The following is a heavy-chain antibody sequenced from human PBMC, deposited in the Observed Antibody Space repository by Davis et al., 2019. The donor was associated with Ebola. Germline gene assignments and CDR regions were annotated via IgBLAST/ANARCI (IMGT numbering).Heavy chain of an antibody. CDR1: GFTFSTYS. D-gene: IGHD1-1*01. J-gene: IGHJ4*02. CDR2: IYSGGST. Sequence: PGGSLRLSCAASGFTFSTYSMNWVRQAPGKGLEWVSVIYSGGSTYYADSVKGRFTISRDNSKNTLYLQMNSLRAEDTAVYYCARVLEGYGDYFDYWGQGTLVTVSS. V-gene: IGHV3-53*01. CDR3: ARVLEGYGDYFDY.